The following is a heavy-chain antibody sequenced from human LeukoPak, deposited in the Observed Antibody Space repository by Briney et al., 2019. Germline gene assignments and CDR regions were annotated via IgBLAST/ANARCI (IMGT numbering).Heavy chain of an antibody. J-gene: IGHJ4*02. V-gene: IGHV3-23*01. D-gene: IGHD2-8*01. CDR2: LSRGGGTT. CDR1: GFNLNMFA. CDR3: AKEQRIRHCSEGVCMEGYYFDY. Sequence: PGGSLRLSCTGSGFNLNMFAMNWVRQAPGQGLEWVSGLSRGGGTTNYVDSVKGRFTISRDKSKNMVFLQMNSLRPEDTAVYYCAKEQRIRHCSEGVCMEGYYFDYWSQGSLVTVSS.